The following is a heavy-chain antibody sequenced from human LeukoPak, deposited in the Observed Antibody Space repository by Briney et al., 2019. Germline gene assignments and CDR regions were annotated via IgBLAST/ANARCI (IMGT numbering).Heavy chain of an antibody. Sequence: PSETLSLTCTVSSGSIRGYYWSWLRQPPGKGLEWIGYIYYSGSTNYNPSLKSRVTISVDTSKNQFSLKLSSVTAADTAVYYCARQVIGQFDYWGQGTLVTVSS. V-gene: IGHV4-59*08. CDR2: IYYSGST. J-gene: IGHJ4*02. CDR3: ARQVIGQFDY. CDR1: SGSIRGYY.